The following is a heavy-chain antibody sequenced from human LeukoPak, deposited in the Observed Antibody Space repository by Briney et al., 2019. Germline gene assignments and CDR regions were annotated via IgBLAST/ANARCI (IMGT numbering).Heavy chain of an antibody. V-gene: IGHV3-74*01. CDR2: IKSDGGT. Sequence: GGSLRLSCAASGFTFSTYWMHWVRQAPGRGLVSVSRIKSDGGTNYADSVKGRFTISRDNAKKTVSLQMNSLRPEDTGVYYCARAPSEIGGYYPEYFRHWGQGTLVTVSS. CDR1: GFTFSTYW. J-gene: IGHJ1*01. CDR3: ARAPSEIGGYYPEYFRH. D-gene: IGHD3-22*01.